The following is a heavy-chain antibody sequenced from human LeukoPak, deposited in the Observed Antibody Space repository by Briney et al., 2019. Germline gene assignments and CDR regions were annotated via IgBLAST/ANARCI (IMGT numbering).Heavy chain of an antibody. J-gene: IGHJ3*02. CDR2: FDPEDGET. CDR1: GYTLTELS. D-gene: IGHD1-26*01. Sequence: ASVKVSCKVSGYTLTELSMHWVRQAPGKGLEWMGGFDPEDGETIYAQKFQGRVTMTEDTSTDTAYMELSSLRSEDTAVYYCATDPWGVGAYSAFDIWGQGTMVTVSS. V-gene: IGHV1-24*01. CDR3: ATDPWGVGAYSAFDI.